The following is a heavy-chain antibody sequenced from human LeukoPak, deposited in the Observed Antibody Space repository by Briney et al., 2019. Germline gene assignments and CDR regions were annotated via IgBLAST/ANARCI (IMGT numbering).Heavy chain of an antibody. Sequence: GGSLRLSCAASGFTFSSYGMHWVRQAPGKGLEGVAVIWYDGSNKYYADSVKGRFTISRDNSKNTLYLQMNSLRAEDTAVYYCARDMAYSNYVYYYGMDVWGQGTTVTVSS. V-gene: IGHV3-33*01. D-gene: IGHD4-4*01. CDR2: IWYDGSNK. J-gene: IGHJ6*02. CDR1: GFTFSSYG. CDR3: ARDMAYSNYVYYYGMDV.